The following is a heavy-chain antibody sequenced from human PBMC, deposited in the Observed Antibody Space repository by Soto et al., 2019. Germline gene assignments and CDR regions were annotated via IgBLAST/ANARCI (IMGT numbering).Heavy chain of an antibody. D-gene: IGHD2-21*01. CDR2: IYSRGDT. CDR3: AGIGEEVYYGMDV. V-gene: IGHV4-4*07. CDR1: GGSMRSYY. J-gene: IGHJ6*02. Sequence: SETLSLTCSVSGGSMRSYYWNWLRQPAGKGLEWIGRIYSRGDTNYNPSVKSRVTMSVDTSKNEFSLRLNSVTAADTAVYYCAGIGEEVYYGMDVWGQGTTVTVSS.